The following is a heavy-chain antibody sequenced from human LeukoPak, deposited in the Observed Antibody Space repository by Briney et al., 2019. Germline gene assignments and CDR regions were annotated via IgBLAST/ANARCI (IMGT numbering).Heavy chain of an antibody. D-gene: IGHD4-11*01. CDR1: GYSFTSYW. CDR2: TYPGDSDT. J-gene: IGHJ6*02. CDR3: ARQTTVTKYYYYGMDV. V-gene: IGHV5-51*01. Sequence: GESLKISCKGSGYSFTSYWIGWVRQMPGKGLEWMGITYPGDSDTRYSPSFQGQVTISADKSISTAYLQWSSLKASDTAMYYCARQTTVTKYYYYGMDVWGQGTTVTVSS.